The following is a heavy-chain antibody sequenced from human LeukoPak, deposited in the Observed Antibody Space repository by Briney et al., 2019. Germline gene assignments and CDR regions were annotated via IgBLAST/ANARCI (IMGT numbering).Heavy chain of an antibody. Sequence: GGSLRLSCAASGFTVSSNYMSWVRQAPGKGLEWVSVIYSGGSTYYADSVKGRFTISRDNSKNTLYLQMNSLRAEDTAVYYCARTAGSDSYYYGMDVWGQGTTVTVSS. CDR3: ARTAGSDSYYYGMDV. CDR1: GFTVSSNY. J-gene: IGHJ6*02. V-gene: IGHV3-53*01. D-gene: IGHD6-25*01. CDR2: IYSGGST.